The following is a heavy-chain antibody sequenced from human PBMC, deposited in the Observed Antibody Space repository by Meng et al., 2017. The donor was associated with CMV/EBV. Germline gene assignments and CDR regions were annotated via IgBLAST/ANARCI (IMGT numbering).Heavy chain of an antibody. CDR2: ISYDGSNK. D-gene: IGHD3-3*01. V-gene: IGHV3-30*04. Sequence: GGSLRLSCAASGFTFSSYAMHWVRQAPGKGLEWVAVISYDGSNKYYADSVKGRFTISRDNAKNSLYLQMNSLRAEDTAVYYCARTPHDFWSGYYFDYWGQGTLVTVSS. CDR1: GFTFSSYA. J-gene: IGHJ4*02. CDR3: ARTPHDFWSGYYFDY.